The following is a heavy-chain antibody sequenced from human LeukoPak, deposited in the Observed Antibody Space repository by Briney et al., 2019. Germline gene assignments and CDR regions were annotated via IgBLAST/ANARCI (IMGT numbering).Heavy chain of an antibody. CDR1: GFTFSVYG. CDR3: ARDSAMVTLSFDY. J-gene: IGHJ4*02. D-gene: IGHD2-2*01. CDR2: ISGGSSTI. Sequence: GGSLRLSCAASGFTFSVYGMNWVRQAPGKGLERDSYISGGSSTIYHADSVKGRFTISRDNAKNSLYLQMNSLRDEDTAVYYCARDSAMVTLSFDYWGPGTLVTVSS. V-gene: IGHV3-48*02.